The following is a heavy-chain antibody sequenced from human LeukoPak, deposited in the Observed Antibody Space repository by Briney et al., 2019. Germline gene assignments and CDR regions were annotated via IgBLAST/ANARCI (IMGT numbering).Heavy chain of an antibody. J-gene: IGHJ6*03. CDR3: ASGGQNLGYSSSWYLDYYYMDV. Sequence: SVKVSRKASGGTFSSYAISWVRQAPGQGLEWMGGIIPIFGTANYAQKFQGRVTITADESTSTAYMELSSLRSEDTAVYYCASGGQNLGYSSSWYLDYYYMDVWGKGTTVTVSS. CDR1: GGTFSSYA. CDR2: IIPIFGTA. D-gene: IGHD6-13*01. V-gene: IGHV1-69*01.